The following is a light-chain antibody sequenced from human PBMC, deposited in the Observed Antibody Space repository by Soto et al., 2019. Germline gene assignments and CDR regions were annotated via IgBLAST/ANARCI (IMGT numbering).Light chain of an antibody. Sequence: IQLTQSPSSLSASVGDSVTITCRASHGIITYLAWYQQKPGKAPNLLIYGSSTLQSGVPLRFSGSGSGTDFTLTINSLQAEDVATYDCQQPRSYPSTFGVGTKVDIK. CDR3: QQPRSYPST. V-gene: IGKV1-9*01. J-gene: IGKJ4*01. CDR2: GSS. CDR1: HGIITY.